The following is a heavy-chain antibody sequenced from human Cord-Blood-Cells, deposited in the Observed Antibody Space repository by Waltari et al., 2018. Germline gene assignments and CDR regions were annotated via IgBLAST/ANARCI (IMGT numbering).Heavy chain of an antibody. CDR2: IYSGGST. J-gene: IGHJ4*02. CDR3: ARLAVLYSSSSTPFDY. Sequence: EVQLVETGGGLIQPGGSLRLSCAASGFTVSSTYMSWVRQAPGKGLEWVSVIYSGGSTYYADSVKGRFTISRDNSKNTLYLQMNSLRAEDTAVYYCARLAVLYSSSSTPFDYWGQGTLVTVSS. CDR1: GFTVSSTY. V-gene: IGHV3-53*02. D-gene: IGHD6-6*01.